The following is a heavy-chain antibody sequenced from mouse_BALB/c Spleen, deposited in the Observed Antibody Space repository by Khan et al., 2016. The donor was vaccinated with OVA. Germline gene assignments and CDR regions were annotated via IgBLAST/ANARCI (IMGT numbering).Heavy chain of an antibody. CDR2: ISSGGSFT. J-gene: IGHJ2*01. V-gene: IGHV5-9-3*01. CDR3: RRTPGYYCSNYFGY. Sequence: EVELVESRGGLVKPGGSLTLSCAASGFTLSNYGTSWVRQTPAKRMEGGATISSGGSFTYYTDSVKGRFTISRDKANNTLYLQMSSMRPEDTAMSSYRRTPGYYCSNYFGYWGQGSPLTVSS. CDR1: GFTLSNYG. D-gene: IGHD1-1*01.